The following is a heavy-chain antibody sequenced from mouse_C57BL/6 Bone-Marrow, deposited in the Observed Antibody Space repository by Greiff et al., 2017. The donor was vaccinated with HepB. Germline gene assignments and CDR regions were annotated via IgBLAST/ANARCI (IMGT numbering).Heavy chain of an antibody. D-gene: IGHD1-1*01. CDR3: ASRYYYGEGY. CDR1: GYTFTSYW. CDR2: IDPSDSYT. J-gene: IGHJ2*01. V-gene: IGHV1-59*01. Sequence: QVQLKQPGAELVRPGTSVKLSCKASGYTFTSYWMHWVKQRPGQGLEWIGVIDPSDSYTNYNQKFKGKATLTVDTSSSTAYMQLSSLTSEDSAVYYCASRYYYGEGYWGQGTTLTVSS.